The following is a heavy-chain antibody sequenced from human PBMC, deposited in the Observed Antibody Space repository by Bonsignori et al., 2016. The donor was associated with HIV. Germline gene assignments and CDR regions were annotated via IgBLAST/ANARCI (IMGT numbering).Heavy chain of an antibody. CDR2: VYAPGST. CDR3: ARGEWFFDL. V-gene: IGHV4-4*07. J-gene: IGHJ2*01. CDR1: GGSISTFF. D-gene: IGHD1-26*01. Sequence: QVQLQESGPGLVEPSETLSLTCTVSGGSISTFFWSWIRQPAGKGLEWLGRVYAPGSTNYNPSLKSRVTMSLDTSKNQFSLRLTSVSAADTALYYCARGEWFFDLWGRGTWSLSPQ.